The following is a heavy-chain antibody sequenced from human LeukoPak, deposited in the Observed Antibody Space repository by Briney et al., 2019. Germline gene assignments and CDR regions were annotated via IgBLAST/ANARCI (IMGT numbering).Heavy chain of an antibody. CDR2: ISGSGGTT. CDR1: GFTFSSYV. J-gene: IGHJ6*02. Sequence: PGGSLRLSCAASGFTFSSYVMSWVRQAPGKGLEWVSVISGSGGTTYYADSVKGRFTISRDSSKNTLYLQMNSLRAEDTAVYYCAKVSGGGLYYDGMDVWGQGTTVTVSS. V-gene: IGHV3-23*01. CDR3: AKVSGGGLYYDGMDV. D-gene: IGHD1-14*01.